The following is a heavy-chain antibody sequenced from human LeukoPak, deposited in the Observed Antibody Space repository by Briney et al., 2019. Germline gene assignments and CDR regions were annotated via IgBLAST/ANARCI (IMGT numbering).Heavy chain of an antibody. D-gene: IGHD6-6*01. V-gene: IGHV4-34*01. J-gene: IGHJ6*02. CDR2: INHSGST. Sequence: SETLSLTCAVYGGSFSGYYWSWIHQPPGNGLEWIGEINHSGSTNYNPSLKSRVTISVDTSKNQFSLKLSSVTAADTAVYYCASVGPLAARQGHPMDVWGQGTTVTVSS. CDR3: ASVGPLAARQGHPMDV. CDR1: GGSFSGYY.